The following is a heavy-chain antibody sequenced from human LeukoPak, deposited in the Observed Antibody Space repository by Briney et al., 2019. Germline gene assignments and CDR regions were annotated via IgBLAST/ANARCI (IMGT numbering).Heavy chain of an antibody. CDR1: GFTFSDYY. Sequence: GGSLRLSCAASGFTFSDYYMSWIRPAPGKGLEWVSYISSSGSTIYYAASVKGRFTISRDNDKNSLYLQMNSLRAEDTPVYYSARGHRRGLPDYWGQGTLVTVSS. D-gene: IGHD1-26*01. CDR2: ISSSGSTI. J-gene: IGHJ4*02. V-gene: IGHV3-11*01. CDR3: ARGHRRGLPDY.